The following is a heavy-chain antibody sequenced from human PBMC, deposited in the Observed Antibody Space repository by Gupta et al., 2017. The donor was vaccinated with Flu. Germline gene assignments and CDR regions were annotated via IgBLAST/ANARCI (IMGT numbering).Heavy chain of an antibody. CDR3: ARGGIQLWFRRSYGVDV. CDR2: IGTAGDT. Sequence: EVQLVESGGGLVQPGGSLRLSCAASGFTFSSYDMHWVRQATGKGLEWVSAIGTAGDTYYPGSVKGRFTISRENAKNSLYLQMNSLRAGDTAVYYCARGGIQLWFRRSYGVDVWGQGTTVTVSS. CDR1: GFTFSSYD. D-gene: IGHD5-18*01. J-gene: IGHJ6*02. V-gene: IGHV3-13*01.